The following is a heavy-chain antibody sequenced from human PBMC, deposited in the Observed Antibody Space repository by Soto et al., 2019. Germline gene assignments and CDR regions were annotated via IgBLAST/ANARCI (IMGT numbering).Heavy chain of an antibody. CDR1: GYTFTNYG. D-gene: IGHD2-2*01. Sequence: QVPLVQSGAEMNKPGTSVKVSCEASGYTFTNYGISWVRQAPGQGLEWMGWISTNNGNTNYAQKLQGRVAMSIDTSTSTAYVELRSVRSDDTAVYYCAREYCTSTSCYGPDYWGQGTLVTVSS. V-gene: IGHV1-18*01. J-gene: IGHJ4*02. CDR2: ISTNNGNT. CDR3: AREYCTSTSCYGPDY.